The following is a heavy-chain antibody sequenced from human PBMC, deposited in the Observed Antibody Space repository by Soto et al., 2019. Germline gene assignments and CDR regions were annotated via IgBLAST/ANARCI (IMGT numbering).Heavy chain of an antibody. J-gene: IGHJ6*02. V-gene: IGHV3-73*02. CDR1: GFTFAHSD. CDR3: CRHEEERTMVFYGMDV. D-gene: IGHD1-1*01. Sequence: QLVQSGGGLVQAGGSLKLSCKASGFTFAHSDLHWVRKASGKGLEWVGRVRNKFHNYATSYGDVVSGRFTISRNDSDNTVSLEMSGLKSEDTALYYGCRHEEERTMVFYGMDVWGQGTAVTVS. CDR2: VRNKFHNYAT.